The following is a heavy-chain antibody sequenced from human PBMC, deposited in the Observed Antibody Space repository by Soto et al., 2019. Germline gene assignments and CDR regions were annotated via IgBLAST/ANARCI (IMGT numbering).Heavy chain of an antibody. V-gene: IGHV3-23*01. J-gene: IGHJ4*02. CDR2: LTPGGETT. Sequence: GGSLNLSCASSGFKFRGDAMTWVSQSAGKGLGWISALTPGGETTYYINSVKGRFTISRDNAKDTLFLQMNSLTDADTAIYYCVKDSPVSGKYQDLDYWGQGTLVTASS. CDR3: VKDSPVSGKYQDLDY. CDR1: GFKFRGDA. D-gene: IGHD1-26*01.